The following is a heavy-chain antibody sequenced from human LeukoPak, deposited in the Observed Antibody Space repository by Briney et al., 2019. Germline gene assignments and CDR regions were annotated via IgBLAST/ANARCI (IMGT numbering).Heavy chain of an antibody. CDR2: IKQDGSEK. CDR1: GFSFSSYW. Sequence: GGSLRLSCAASGFSFSSYWMAWVRQAPGKRLEWVAGIKQDGSEKYYADSVKGRFTMSKDNSKNSIYLQMNSLRAEDTAVYYCVREDRSCYYYWGQGTLVTVSS. D-gene: IGHD2-15*01. J-gene: IGHJ4*02. V-gene: IGHV3-7*03. CDR3: VREDRSCYYY.